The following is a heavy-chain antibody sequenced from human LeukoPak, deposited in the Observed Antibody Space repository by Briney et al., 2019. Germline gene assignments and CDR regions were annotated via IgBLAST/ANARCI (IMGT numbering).Heavy chain of an antibody. CDR3: ARDQGSLTRSWYTGY. D-gene: IGHD6-13*01. Sequence: ASVTVSCKASGYTFTGYHIHWVRQAPGQGLEWIGRINPYSGDTNFAQKFQGRVTMTRDTSITTAYMDLSSPTPDDTAVYFCARDQGSLTRSWYTGYWGQGTQVTVSS. CDR2: INPYSGDT. J-gene: IGHJ4*02. CDR1: GYTFTGYH. V-gene: IGHV1-2*06.